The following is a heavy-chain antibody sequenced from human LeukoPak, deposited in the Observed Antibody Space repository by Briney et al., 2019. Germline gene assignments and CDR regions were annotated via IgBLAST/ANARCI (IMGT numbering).Heavy chain of an antibody. J-gene: IGHJ5*02. Sequence: ASVKVSCKASGYTFTSYGISWVRQAPGQGLEWMGWISAYNGNTNYVQKLQGRVTMTTDTSTSTAYMELRSLRSDDTAVYYCARDRKYSTNNWFDPWGQGTLVTVSS. CDR3: ARDRKYSTNNWFDP. V-gene: IGHV1-18*01. CDR2: ISAYNGNT. CDR1: GYTFTSYG. D-gene: IGHD6-6*01.